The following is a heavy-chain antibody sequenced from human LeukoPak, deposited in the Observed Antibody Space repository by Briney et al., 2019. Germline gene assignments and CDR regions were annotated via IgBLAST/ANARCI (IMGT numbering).Heavy chain of an antibody. D-gene: IGHD4-17*01. CDR2: IDWDDDK. J-gene: IGHJ4*02. Sequence: TLSLTCTVSGGSISSYYWSWIRQPPGKALEWLARIDWDDDKFYSTSLKTRLTISKDTSKNQVVLTMTNMDPVDTATYYCARETTTVTIDYWGQGTLVTVSS. CDR3: ARETTTVTIDY. CDR1: GGSISSYYW. V-gene: IGHV2-70*16.